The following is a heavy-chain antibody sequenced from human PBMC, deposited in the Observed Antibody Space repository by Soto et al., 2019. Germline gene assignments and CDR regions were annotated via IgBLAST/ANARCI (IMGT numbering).Heavy chain of an antibody. D-gene: IGHD2-2*01. Sequence: PGGSLRLSCAASGFSFSSYAMSWVRQAPGKGLEWVSAISGSGGSTYYADSVKGRFTISRDNSKNTLYLQMNSLRAEDTAVYYCAKSTDDYCSSTSCYSGGNYWGQGTLVTVSS. CDR1: GFSFSSYA. CDR3: AKSTDDYCSSTSCYSGGNY. V-gene: IGHV3-23*01. J-gene: IGHJ4*02. CDR2: ISGSGGST.